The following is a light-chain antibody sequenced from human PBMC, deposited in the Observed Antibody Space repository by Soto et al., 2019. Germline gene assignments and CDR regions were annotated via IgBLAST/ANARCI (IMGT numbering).Light chain of an antibody. CDR2: DAS. J-gene: IGKJ1*01. V-gene: IGKV1-5*01. CDR3: QQYNSFSPWT. Sequence: DIQMTQSPSTLSASVGDRVTITCRASQSIRGWLAWYQQKPGKAPNLLIFDASRLKSGVPSRFSGSGSGTEFTLTIIALQPDDFASYYCQQYNSFSPWTLGQGTKVEI. CDR1: QSIRGW.